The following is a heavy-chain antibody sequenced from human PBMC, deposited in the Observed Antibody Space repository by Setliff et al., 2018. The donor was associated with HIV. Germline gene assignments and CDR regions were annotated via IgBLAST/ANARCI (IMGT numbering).Heavy chain of an antibody. CDR2: IKSKTDGGTT. CDR1: GFTFSNAW. V-gene: IGHV3-15*01. J-gene: IGHJ5*02. CDR3: ARVLLRTNAVYGVVSNRFDP. D-gene: IGHD3-3*01. Sequence: GGSLRLSCAASGFTFSNAWMSWVRQAPGKGLEWVGRIKSKTDGGTTDYAAPVKGRFTISRDDSKNTLYLQMNSLRAEDTAVYYCARVLLRTNAVYGVVSNRFDPWGQGSLVTVSS.